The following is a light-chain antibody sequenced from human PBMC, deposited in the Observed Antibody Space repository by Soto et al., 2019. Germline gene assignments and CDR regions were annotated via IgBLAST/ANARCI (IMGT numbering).Light chain of an antibody. CDR2: DAS. V-gene: IGKV1-5*01. Sequence: DIQMTQSPYTLSASVGDRVTITCRASQSISSWLAWYQKKPGKAPKLLIYDASSLESVVPSRFSGSGSGTEFTLTISSLKPDDLATYYCQQYNSYSLTFGGGTKVDI. J-gene: IGKJ4*01. CDR3: QQYNSYSLT. CDR1: QSISSW.